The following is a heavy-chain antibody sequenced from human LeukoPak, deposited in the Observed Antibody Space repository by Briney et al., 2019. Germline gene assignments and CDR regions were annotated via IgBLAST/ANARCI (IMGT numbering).Heavy chain of an antibody. CDR1: GFTLSNYG. D-gene: IGHD2-2*01. V-gene: IGHV3-33*06. CDR3: AKDLLDCSSTSCSYFFDY. J-gene: IGHJ4*02. CDR2: IWYDGSDK. Sequence: PGGSLRLSCAASGFTLSNYGMHWVRQAPGKGLEWVAAIWYDGSDKYYADSVKGRFTISRDNSKNTLYVQMNSLRAEDTAVYNCAKDLLDCSSTSCSYFFDYWGQGTLVTVSS.